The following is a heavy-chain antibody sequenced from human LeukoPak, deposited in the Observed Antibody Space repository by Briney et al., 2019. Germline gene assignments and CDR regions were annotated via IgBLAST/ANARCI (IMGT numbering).Heavy chain of an antibody. D-gene: IGHD2-2*01. CDR2: ISSNGGST. V-gene: IGHV3-64D*09. Sequence: PGGSLRLSCSASGFTFSSYAMHWVRQAPGKGLEYVSAISSNGGSTYYADSVKGRFTISRDNSKNTLYLQMSSLRAEDTAVYYCARTLGVPSAFDPWGQRTLVTVSS. CDR3: ARTLGVPSAFDP. J-gene: IGHJ5*02. CDR1: GFTFSSYA.